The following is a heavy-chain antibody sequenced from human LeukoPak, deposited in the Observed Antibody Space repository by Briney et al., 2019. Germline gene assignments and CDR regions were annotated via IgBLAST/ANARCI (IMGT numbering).Heavy chain of an antibody. CDR1: GDSISTGTYY. CDR2: IFYSGRT. V-gene: IGHV4-39*01. D-gene: IGHD2-21*02. Sequence: PSETLSLTCTVSGDSISTGTYYWGWIRRPPGTGLEWIGSIFYSGRTYYNPSLKSRVTISVDTSKNQISLKLRSATAADTAMYYCARLGQFCGGDCYPPSFDYWGQGTLVTVSS. J-gene: IGHJ4*02. CDR3: ARLGQFCGGDCYPPSFDY.